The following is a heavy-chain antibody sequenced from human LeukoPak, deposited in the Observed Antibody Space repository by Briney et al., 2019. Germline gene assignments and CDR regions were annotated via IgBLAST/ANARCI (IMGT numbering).Heavy chain of an antibody. V-gene: IGHV3-7*01. CDR3: ARGPNREYSYMHD. Sequence: PGGALRLSCAVSGFIISDSWMNWVGQAAGKGLEWVANKKQDGSEENYVRSVKGRWTISRGNTKPSLYLRMHSLRAEDTAVYSCARGPNREYSYMHDWGRGTLLTLS. CDR1: GFIISDSW. D-gene: IGHD4-11*01. CDR2: KKQDGSEE. J-gene: IGHJ1*01.